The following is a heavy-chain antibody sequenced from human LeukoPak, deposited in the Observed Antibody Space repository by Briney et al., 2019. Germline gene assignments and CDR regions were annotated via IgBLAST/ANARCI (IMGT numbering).Heavy chain of an antibody. CDR2: ISDSGSTT. V-gene: IGHV3-48*03. D-gene: IGHD3-3*01. J-gene: IGHJ4*02. CDR3: ASWAGNTQSDSWSGPFDY. CDR1: GLTFSNFK. Sequence: GGSLRLSCAVSGLTFSNFKMNWVRQAPGKGLEWGSYISDSGSTTFYADSVKGRFTISRDNAKNSLYLQMSSLRVEDTAVYYCASWAGNTQSDSWSGPFDYWGQGTLITVSS.